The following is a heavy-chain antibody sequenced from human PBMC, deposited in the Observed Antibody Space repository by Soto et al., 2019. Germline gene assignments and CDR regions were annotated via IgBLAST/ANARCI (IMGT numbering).Heavy chain of an antibody. Sequence: SEKLPLTCAVYGGSFRGYYWSWIRQPPGKGLEWIGEINHSGSTNYNPSLKSRVTISVDTSKNQFSLKLSSVTAADTAVYYCARGGGSYFYYYSGLDVWCRWSSIT. D-gene: IGHD1-26*01. CDR1: GGSFRGYY. J-gene: IGHJ6*02. V-gene: IGHV4-34*01. CDR2: INHSGST. CDR3: ARGGGSYFYYYSGLDV.